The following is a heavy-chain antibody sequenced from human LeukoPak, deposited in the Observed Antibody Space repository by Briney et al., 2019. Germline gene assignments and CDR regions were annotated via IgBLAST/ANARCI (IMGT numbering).Heavy chain of an antibody. CDR1: GFTFSSYW. V-gene: IGHV3-7*01. D-gene: IGHD3-3*01. CDR3: ARAADFWSGYYRVFFDY. Sequence: GGSLRLSCAASGFTFSSYWMSWVRQAPGKGLEWVANIKQDGSEKYYVDSVKGRFTISRDNAKNSLYLQMNSLRAEDTAVYYCARAADFWSGYYRVFFDYWGQGTLVTVSS. J-gene: IGHJ4*02. CDR2: IKQDGSEK.